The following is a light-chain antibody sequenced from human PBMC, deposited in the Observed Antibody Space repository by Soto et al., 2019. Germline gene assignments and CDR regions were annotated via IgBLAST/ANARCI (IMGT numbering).Light chain of an antibody. CDR3: QKYNDYST. Sequence: DIQMTQSPSTLSASVGDRVTITCRASQNIRTWLAWYQQKPGQPPRLLTSDASSLQSGVPSRFSGSGSGTEFTLTISSLHPDDFATYYCQKYNDYSTFGQGTKVDIK. CDR2: DAS. CDR1: QNIRTW. J-gene: IGKJ2*01. V-gene: IGKV1-5*01.